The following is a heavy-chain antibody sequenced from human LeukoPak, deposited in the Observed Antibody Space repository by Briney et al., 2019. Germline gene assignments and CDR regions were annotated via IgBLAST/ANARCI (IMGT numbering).Heavy chain of an antibody. Sequence: GESLKISCKGSGYSFTSYWIGWVRQMPGKGLEWMGIIYPGDSDTRYSPSFQGQVTISADKSISTAYLQWSSLKASDTAMYYCARHGGTVGVSTSLGYWGQGTLVTVSS. CDR3: ARHGGTVGVSTSLGY. CDR1: GYSFTSYW. V-gene: IGHV5-51*01. CDR2: IYPGDSDT. D-gene: IGHD2-2*01. J-gene: IGHJ4*02.